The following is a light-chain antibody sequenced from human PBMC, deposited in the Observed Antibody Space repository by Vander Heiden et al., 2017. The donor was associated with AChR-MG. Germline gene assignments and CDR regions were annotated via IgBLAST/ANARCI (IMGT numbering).Light chain of an antibody. CDR3: QTWDSSTWG. J-gene: IGLJ2*01. CDR2: QDT. Sequence: SYELTQPPSESVSPGQPATFSCSGHQLGNKYVAWYQHKPGQSPLVGSHQDTKRPSGIPERFSGSNSGKTANLTISGTQTVDEAYYYCQTWDSSTWGFGGGTKLTV. V-gene: IGLV3-1*01. CDR1: QLGNKY.